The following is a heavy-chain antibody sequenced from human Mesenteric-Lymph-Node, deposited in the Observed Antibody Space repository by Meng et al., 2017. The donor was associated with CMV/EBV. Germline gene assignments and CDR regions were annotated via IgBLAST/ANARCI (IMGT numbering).Heavy chain of an antibody. V-gene: IGHV1-2*02. CDR3: ARGRLQQRGPYYYYGMDV. CDR2: INPNSGGT. Sequence: ASVKVSCKASGYTFTGYYMHWVRQAPGQGLEWMGWINPNSGGTNYAQKFQGRVTMTRDTSISTAYMELSRLRSDDTAVYYCARGRLQQRGPYYYYGMDVWGQGTTVTVSS. J-gene: IGHJ6*02. D-gene: IGHD4-11*01. CDR1: GYTFTGYY.